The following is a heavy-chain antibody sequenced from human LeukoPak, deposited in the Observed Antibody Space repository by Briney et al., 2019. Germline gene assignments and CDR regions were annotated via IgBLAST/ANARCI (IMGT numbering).Heavy chain of an antibody. CDR1: GFTFSDYA. J-gene: IGHJ4*02. D-gene: IGHD6-19*01. CDR2: ISSDGINK. Sequence: PGGSLRLSCAASGFTFSDYAMHWVRQAPGKGLEWVALISSDGINKYYANSVEGRFTISRDNSKNTLYLQMISLGPEDTAFYYCARDVSGWYYFDYWGQGTLVTVSS. V-gene: IGHV3-30-3*01. CDR3: ARDVSGWYYFDY.